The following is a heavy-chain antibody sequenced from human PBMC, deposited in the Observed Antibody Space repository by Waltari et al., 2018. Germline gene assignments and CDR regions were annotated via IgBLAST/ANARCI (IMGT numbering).Heavy chain of an antibody. CDR1: FTVSSNY. Sequence: EVQLVESGGGLVQPGFTVSSNYMSWVRQAPGKGLEGVSVIYSGGSTYYADSVKGRFTISRDNSKNTLYLQMNSLRAEDTAVYYCAGGTPRAARPGFDPWGQGTLVTVSS. J-gene: IGHJ5*02. CDR3: AGGTPRAARPGFDP. CDR2: IYSGGST. D-gene: IGHD6-6*01. V-gene: IGHV3-66*02.